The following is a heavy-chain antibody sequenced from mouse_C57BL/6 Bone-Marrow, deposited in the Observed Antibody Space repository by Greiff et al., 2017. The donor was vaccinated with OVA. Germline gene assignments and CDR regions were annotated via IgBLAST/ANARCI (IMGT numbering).Heavy chain of an antibody. CDR2: INPYNGGT. D-gene: IGHD6-1*01. CDR1: GYTFTDYY. J-gene: IGHJ4*01. CDR3: EGGGCPDY. V-gene: IGHV1-19*01. Sequence: EVQLQQSGAVLVKPGASVKMSCKASGYTFTDYYMNWVKQSPGKSLEWIGVINPYNGGTSYNEKFKGKATLTVDKSSSTAYMQLSSLTSGDSAGYYREGGGCPDYWGQGTAVTVSS.